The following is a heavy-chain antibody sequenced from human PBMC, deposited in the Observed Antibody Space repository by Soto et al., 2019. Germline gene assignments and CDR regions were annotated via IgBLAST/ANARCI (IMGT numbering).Heavy chain of an antibody. CDR3: ARDVRVGYMVYYGMDV. Sequence: VGSLRLCCAACGVTFCSYSMNWVRQAQGKGLEWVAYISSSSSTIYYADSVKGRFTISRDNAKNSLYLQMNSLRDEDTAVYYCARDVRVGYMVYYGMDVWGQGTTGTV. D-gene: IGHD2-8*02. V-gene: IGHV3-48*02. J-gene: IGHJ6*02. CDR1: GVTFCSYS. CDR2: ISSSSSTI.